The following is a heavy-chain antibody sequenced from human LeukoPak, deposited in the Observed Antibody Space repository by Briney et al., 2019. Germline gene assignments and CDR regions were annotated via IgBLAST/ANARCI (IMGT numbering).Heavy chain of an antibody. Sequence: PGGSLRLSCAASGFTFSSYSMNWVRQAPGKGLEWVSSISSGSGNIYYADSVKGRFTISRDNAQNSLYLQMNSLRAEDTAVYYCARDPHYGDYNFWGQGTLVTVSS. CDR2: ISSGSGNI. D-gene: IGHD4-17*01. CDR1: GFTFSSYS. V-gene: IGHV3-21*01. CDR3: ARDPHYGDYNF. J-gene: IGHJ4*02.